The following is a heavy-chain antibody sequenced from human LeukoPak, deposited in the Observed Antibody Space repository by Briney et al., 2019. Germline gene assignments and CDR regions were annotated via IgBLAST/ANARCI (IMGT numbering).Heavy chain of an antibody. CDR3: ARRGYSGYDSPLGY. CDR1: GYSFTSYW. J-gene: IGHJ4*02. CDR2: IYPGDSDT. D-gene: IGHD5-12*01. V-gene: IGHV5-51*01. Sequence: RGESLKIYCKGSGYSFTSYWIAWGRQMPGKDLEWMEIIYPGDSDTRYSPSFQGQVTISADKSIAYLQWGSLKASDTAMYYCARRGYSGYDSPLGYWGQGTLVTVSS.